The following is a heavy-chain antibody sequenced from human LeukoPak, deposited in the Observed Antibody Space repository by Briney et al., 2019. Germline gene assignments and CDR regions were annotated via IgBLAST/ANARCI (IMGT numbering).Heavy chain of an antibody. D-gene: IGHD1-26*01. J-gene: IGHJ4*02. Sequence: GASVKVSCKASGGTFSSYAISWVRQAPGQGLEWMGRIIPIFGTANYAQKFRGRVTITTDESTSTAYMELSSLRSKDTAVYYCASSWELRAYYFDYWGQGTLVTVSS. V-gene: IGHV1-69*05. CDR2: IIPIFGTA. CDR1: GGTFSSYA. CDR3: ASSWELRAYYFDY.